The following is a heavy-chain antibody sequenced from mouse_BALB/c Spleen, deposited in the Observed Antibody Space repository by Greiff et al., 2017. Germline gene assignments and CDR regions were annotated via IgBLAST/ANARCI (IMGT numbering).Heavy chain of an antibody. CDR2: ISNGGGST. CDR1: GFTFSSYT. Sequence: EVMLVESGGGLVQPGGSLKLSCAASGFTFSSYTMSWVRQTPEKRLEWVAYISNGGGSTYYPDTVKGRFTISRDNAKNTLYLQMSSLTSEDTAMYYCARQILRLGAMDYWGQGTSVTVSS. D-gene: IGHD1-2*01. J-gene: IGHJ4*01. CDR3: ARQILRLGAMDY. V-gene: IGHV5-12-2*01.